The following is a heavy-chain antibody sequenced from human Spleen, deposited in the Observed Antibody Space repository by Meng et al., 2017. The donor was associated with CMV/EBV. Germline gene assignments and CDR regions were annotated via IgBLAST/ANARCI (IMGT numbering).Heavy chain of an antibody. CDR2: IWLDGSKK. Sequence: GESLKISCAASGFTFSSYAMHWVRQAPGKGLEWVAVIWLDGSKKYYADSVKGRFTISRDNSKNTLYLQMNSLRAEDTAVYYCAKDGDHMYYFDYWGQGMLVTVSS. CDR1: GFTFSSYA. V-gene: IGHV3-33*06. CDR3: AKDGDHMYYFDY. D-gene: IGHD1-14*01. J-gene: IGHJ4*02.